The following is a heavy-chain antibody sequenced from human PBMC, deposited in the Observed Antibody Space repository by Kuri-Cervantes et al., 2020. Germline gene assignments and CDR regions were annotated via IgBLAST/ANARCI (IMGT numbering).Heavy chain of an antibody. CDR3: ARVREWGGY. V-gene: IGHV3-11*01. D-gene: IGHD3-3*01. J-gene: IGHJ4*02. Sequence: GGSLRLSCAASGFTVSSNYMSWIRQAPGKGLECVSYISSSGDTIYYADSVKGRFTISRDNAKNSLYLQMNSLRAEDTAVYYCARVREWGGYWGQGTLVTVSS. CDR2: ISSSGDTI. CDR1: GFTVSSNY.